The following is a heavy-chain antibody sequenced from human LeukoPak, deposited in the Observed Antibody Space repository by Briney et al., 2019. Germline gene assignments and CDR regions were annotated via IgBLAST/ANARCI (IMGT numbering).Heavy chain of an antibody. J-gene: IGHJ5*02. V-gene: IGHV4-34*01. Sequence: PSETLSLTCAVYGGSFSGYYWSWIRQPPGKGLEWIGEINHSGSTNYNPSLKSRVTISVDTSKNQFSLKLSSVTAADTAVYYCARVALNYDFWSGYTNWFDPWGQGTLVTVSS. CDR1: GGSFSGYY. CDR3: ARVALNYDFWSGYTNWFDP. D-gene: IGHD3-3*01. CDR2: INHSGST.